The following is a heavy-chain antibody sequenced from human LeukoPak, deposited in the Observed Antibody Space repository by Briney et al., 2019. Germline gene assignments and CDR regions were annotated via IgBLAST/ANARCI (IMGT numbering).Heavy chain of an antibody. V-gene: IGHV3-43*02. CDR3: AKYRTVGTVGSCSSNSCYGFPEFDY. CDR1: GFTFGDYS. D-gene: IGHD2-2*01. CDR2: ISGDGGST. Sequence: GGSLRLSCAASGFTFGDYSMNWVRQAPGKGLEWVSLISGDGGSTYYADSVKGRFTISRDNSKNSLYLQMNSLRTEDTALYYCAKYRTVGTVGSCSSNSCYGFPEFDYWGQGTLVTVSS. J-gene: IGHJ4*02.